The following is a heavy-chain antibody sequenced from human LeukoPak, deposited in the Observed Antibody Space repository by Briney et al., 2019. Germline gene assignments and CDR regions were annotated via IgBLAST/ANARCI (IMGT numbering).Heavy chain of an antibody. Sequence: PGGSLRLSCAASGFTSSSYAMSWVRQAPGKGLEWVSAISGSGGSTYYADSVKGRFTISRDNSKNTLYLQMNSLRAEDTAVYYCAKGYSYGPYYFDYWGQGTLVTVSS. CDR1: GFTSSSYA. V-gene: IGHV3-23*01. J-gene: IGHJ4*02. CDR3: AKGYSYGPYYFDY. CDR2: ISGSGGST. D-gene: IGHD5-18*01.